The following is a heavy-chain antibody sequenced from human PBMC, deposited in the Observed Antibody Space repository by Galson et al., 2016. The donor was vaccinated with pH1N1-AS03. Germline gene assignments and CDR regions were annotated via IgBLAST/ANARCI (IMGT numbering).Heavy chain of an antibody. CDR2: TYYRSKWYKWYN. J-gene: IGHJ3*02. CDR1: GDSVSSNTAA. D-gene: IGHD2-2*01. Sequence: CAISGDSVSSNTAAWNWIRQSPSRGLEWLGRTYYRSKWYKWYNDYAVSVESRITINPDTSKNHFSLKLTSVTAADTAVYYCAKVTGFYQISALNIWGQGTMVTVSS. CDR3: AKVTGFYQISALNI. V-gene: IGHV6-1*01.